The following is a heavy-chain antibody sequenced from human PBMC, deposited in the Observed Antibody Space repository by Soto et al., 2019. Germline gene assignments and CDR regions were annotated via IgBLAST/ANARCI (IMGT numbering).Heavy chain of an antibody. V-gene: IGHV4-59*08. CDR3: ARLLWSRGDWFDP. CDR2: IYYSGST. Sequence: QVQLQESGPGLVKPSETLSLTCTVSGGSISSYYWSWIRQPPGKGLEWIGYIYYSGSTNYNPSLKSRVTISVDTSKNQFSLKLSSVTAADTAVSYCARLLWSRGDWFDPWGQGTLVTVSS. CDR1: GGSISSYY. J-gene: IGHJ5*02. D-gene: IGHD3-10*01.